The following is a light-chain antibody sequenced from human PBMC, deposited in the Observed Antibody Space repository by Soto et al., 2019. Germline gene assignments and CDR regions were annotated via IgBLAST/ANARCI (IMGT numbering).Light chain of an antibody. CDR2: GAS. Sequence: EIVLTQSPATLSFSPGERATLSCRASQSISSFLAWYQQKPGQAPRLLIYGASNRATGIPARFSGSGSGTDFTLTISRLEPEDFAVYYCQQYDSSRLTFGGGTKVDIK. CDR3: QQYDSSRLT. J-gene: IGKJ4*01. V-gene: IGKV3-20*01. CDR1: QSISSF.